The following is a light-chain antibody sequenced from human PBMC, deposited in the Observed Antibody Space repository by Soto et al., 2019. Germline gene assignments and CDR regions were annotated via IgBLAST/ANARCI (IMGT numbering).Light chain of an antibody. Sequence: QSALTQPPSASGSPGQSVTISCTGTSSDVGGYNFVSWYQHHPGKGPKLMIYEVTKRPSGVPDRFSGSKSGNTASLTVSGLQTEDEAEYYCSSYAGSNILFGGGTKLTV. CDR1: SSDVGGYNF. CDR3: SSYAGSNIL. CDR2: EVT. J-gene: IGLJ2*01. V-gene: IGLV2-8*01.